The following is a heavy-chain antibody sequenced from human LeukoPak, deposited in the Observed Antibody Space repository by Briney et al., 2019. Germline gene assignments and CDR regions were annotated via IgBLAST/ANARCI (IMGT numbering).Heavy chain of an antibody. Sequence: SETLSLTCTVSGGSISSGSYYWSWIRQPAGKGLEWIGRIYTSGSTNYNPSLKSRVTISVDTSKNQFSLKLSSVTTADTAVYYCARTTEGGYTYDYFYYYYMDVWGKGTTVTISS. CDR3: ARTTEGGYTYDYFYYYYMDV. D-gene: IGHD5-18*01. CDR1: GGSISSGSYY. J-gene: IGHJ6*03. CDR2: IYTSGST. V-gene: IGHV4-61*02.